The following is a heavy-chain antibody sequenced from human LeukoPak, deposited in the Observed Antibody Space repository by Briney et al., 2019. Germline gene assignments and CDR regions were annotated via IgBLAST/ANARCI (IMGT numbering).Heavy chain of an antibody. V-gene: IGHV3-7*03. D-gene: IGHD2-2*01. J-gene: IGHJ4*02. CDR3: ATRTGGVVVVPAY. CDR1: GFTFSSYW. Sequence: GGSLRLSCAASGFTFSSYWMSWVRQAPGKGLEWVANIKQDGSEKYYVDSVKGRFTISRDNAKNSLYLQMNSLRAEDTAVYYCATRTGGVVVVPAYWGQGTLVTVSS. CDR2: IKQDGSEK.